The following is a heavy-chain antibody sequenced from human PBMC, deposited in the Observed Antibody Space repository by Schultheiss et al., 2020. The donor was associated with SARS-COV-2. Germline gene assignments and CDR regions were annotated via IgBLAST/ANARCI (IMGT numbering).Heavy chain of an antibody. CDR3: ARHLGAARTTDDAFDI. J-gene: IGHJ3*02. V-gene: IGHV4-59*08. CDR1: GGSISSYY. D-gene: IGHD6-6*01. Sequence: SETLSLTCTVSGGSISSYYWGWIRQPPGKGLEWIGEINHSGSTNYNPSLKSRVTISVDTSKNQFSLKLTSVTAADTAVYYCARHLGAARTTDDAFDIWGQGTMVTVSS. CDR2: INHSGST.